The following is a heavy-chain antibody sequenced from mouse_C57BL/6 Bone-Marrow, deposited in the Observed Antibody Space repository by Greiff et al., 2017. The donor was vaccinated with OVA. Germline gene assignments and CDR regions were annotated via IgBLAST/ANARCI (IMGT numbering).Heavy chain of an antibody. CDR1: GFTFSDYY. CDR2: INYDGSST. CDR3: ARGEIYYGYDGYAMDY. D-gene: IGHD2-2*01. J-gene: IGHJ4*01. Sequence: EVMLVESEGGLVQPGSSMKLSCTASGFTFSDYYMAWVRQVPEKGLEWVANINYDGSSTYYLDSLKSRFIISRDNAKNILYLQMSSLKSEDTATYYCARGEIYYGYDGYAMDYWGQGTSVTVSS. V-gene: IGHV5-16*01.